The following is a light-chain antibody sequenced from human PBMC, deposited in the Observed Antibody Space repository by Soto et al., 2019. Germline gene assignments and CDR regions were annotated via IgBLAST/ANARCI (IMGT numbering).Light chain of an antibody. J-gene: IGLJ1*01. CDR1: SSDVGGYNY. CDR3: CSYAGSPYV. Sequence: QSVLTQPASVSGSPGQSITLSCTGTSSDVGGYNYVSWYQQHPGKAPKLMIYDVSNRPSGVPDRCSGSKSGNTASLTISGLQAEDEADYYCCSYAGSPYVFGTGTKVTVL. V-gene: IGLV2-14*03. CDR2: DVS.